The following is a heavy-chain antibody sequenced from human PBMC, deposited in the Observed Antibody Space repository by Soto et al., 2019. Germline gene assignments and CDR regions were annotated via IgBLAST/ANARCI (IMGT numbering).Heavy chain of an antibody. CDR2: INTDGTST. CDR3: ATRTAHVDM. D-gene: IGHD5-18*01. J-gene: IGHJ4*02. CDR1: GMNFGGYW. V-gene: IGHV3-74*01. Sequence: VGSLRLSSEASGMNFGGYWMHWVRHAPGKGLVWVSEINTDGTSTNYADSLNGRFTISRYNARDTLYLQMNSLSVEDPAVYYCATRTAHVDMWGPGTLVTISS.